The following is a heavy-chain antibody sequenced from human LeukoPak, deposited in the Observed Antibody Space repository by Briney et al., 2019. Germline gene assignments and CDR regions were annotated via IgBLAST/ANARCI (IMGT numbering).Heavy chain of an antibody. D-gene: IGHD3-10*01. V-gene: IGHV3-23*01. CDR1: GFTFSSYA. Sequence: PGGSLRLSCAASGFTFSSYAMSWVRQAPGKGLEWVSAISGSGGSTYYADSVKGRFTISRDNSKNTLYLQMNSLRAEDTAVYYCARGGLLWFGESPSNYGMDVWGKGTTVTVSS. J-gene: IGHJ6*04. CDR2: ISGSGGST. CDR3: ARGGLLWFGESPSNYGMDV.